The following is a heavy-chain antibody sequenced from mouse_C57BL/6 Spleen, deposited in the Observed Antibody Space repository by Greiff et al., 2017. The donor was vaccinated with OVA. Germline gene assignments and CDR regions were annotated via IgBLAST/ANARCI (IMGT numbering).Heavy chain of an antibody. CDR2: IYPGSGST. CDR3: ARLDYYYWYFDV. V-gene: IGHV1-55*01. D-gene: IGHD2-1*01. CDR1: GYTFTSYW. J-gene: IGHJ1*03. Sequence: QVQLQQPGAELVKPGASVKMSCKASGYTFTSYWITWVKQRPGQGLEWIGDIYPGSGSTNYNEKFKSKATLTVATSSSTAYMQLSSLTSEDSAVYYCARLDYYYWYFDVWGTGTTVTVSS.